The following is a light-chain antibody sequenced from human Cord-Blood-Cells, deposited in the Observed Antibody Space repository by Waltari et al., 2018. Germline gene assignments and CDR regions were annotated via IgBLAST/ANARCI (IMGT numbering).Light chain of an antibody. CDR1: QSISSY. CDR2: AAS. J-gene: IGKJ1*01. V-gene: IGKV1-39*01. CDR3: QQSYSTPWT. Sequence: DIQLTQPPSSLSASVGDRVTITCRASQSISSYLNWYQQKPGKSPTLLIYAASSLQSGVPSRFSGSGSGTDFTLTISSLQPEDFATYYCQQSYSTPWTFGQGTKVEIK.